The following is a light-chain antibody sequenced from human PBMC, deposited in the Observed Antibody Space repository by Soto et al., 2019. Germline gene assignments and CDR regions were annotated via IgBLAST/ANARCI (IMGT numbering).Light chain of an antibody. CDR2: VNSDGSH. CDR1: SGHSSYA. J-gene: IGLJ2*01. Sequence: QSVLTQSPSASASLGASVKFTCTLSSGHSSYAIAWHQQQPEKGPRYLMKVNSDGSHSKGDGIPDRFSGSSSGAERYLTISRLPSEDEADYCCQTWGTGIVVFGGGTKLTVL. V-gene: IGLV4-69*01. CDR3: QTWGTGIVV.